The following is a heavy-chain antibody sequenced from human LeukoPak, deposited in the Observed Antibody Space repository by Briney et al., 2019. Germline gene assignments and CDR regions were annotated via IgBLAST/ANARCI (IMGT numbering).Heavy chain of an antibody. J-gene: IGHJ6*03. D-gene: IGHD6-13*01. CDR2: IYHSGST. Sequence: SETLSLTCTVSGYLISNDYYWGWIRQAPGKGLEWIGSIYHSGSTYYNPSLKSRVTISVDTSKNQSSLKLSSVTAGDTAVYCCARTTEAHSWQTRYYSYYRDVWGKGTTVTVSS. CDR1: GYLISNDYY. V-gene: IGHV4-38-2*02. CDR3: ARTTEAHSWQTRYYSYYRDV.